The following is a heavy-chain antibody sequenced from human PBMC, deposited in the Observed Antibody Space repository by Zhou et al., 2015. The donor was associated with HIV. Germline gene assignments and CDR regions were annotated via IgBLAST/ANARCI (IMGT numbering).Heavy chain of an antibody. J-gene: IGHJ2*01. CDR1: GGTFSSDG. CDR2: IIPIFGTT. D-gene: IGHD6-6*01. V-gene: IGHV1-69*06. CDR3: VRDRGAARPDWRYFDL. Sequence: QVQLVQSGAEVKKPGSSVKVSCKASGGTFSSDGISWVRQAPGQGLEWMGGIIPIFGTTTYAHKFQGRVTFNADRSTTTAFMELRRLTSEDTAMYYCVRDRGAARPDWRYFDLWGRGTLVTVSS.